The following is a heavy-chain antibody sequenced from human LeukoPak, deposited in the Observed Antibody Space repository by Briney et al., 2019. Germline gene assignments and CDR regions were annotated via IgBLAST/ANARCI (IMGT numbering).Heavy chain of an antibody. D-gene: IGHD3-22*01. Sequence: PGGSLRLSCAASGFTFSSYWMRWVRQAPGKGLEWVSSISGSSSYMFYADSVKGRFTISRDNAKNSLYLQMNSLRAEDTAVYYCAKAYYDSSGYSYYFDYWGQGTLVTVSS. CDR3: AKAYYDSSGYSYYFDY. J-gene: IGHJ4*02. CDR2: ISGSSSYM. CDR1: GFTFSSYW. V-gene: IGHV3-21*01.